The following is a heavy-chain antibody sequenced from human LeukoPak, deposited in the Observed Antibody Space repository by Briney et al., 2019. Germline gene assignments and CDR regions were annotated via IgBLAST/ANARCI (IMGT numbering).Heavy chain of an antibody. Sequence: GGSLRLSCAASGFTFSNYAMSWVRQAPGKGLEWVSGISSGGGSSDYADSVKGRFTISRDNSKNTLYLQVDSLRAEDTALYYCAKKVPANWGSYFDYWGQGTLVTVSS. J-gene: IGHJ4*02. CDR2: ISSGGGSS. CDR1: GFTFSNYA. D-gene: IGHD7-27*01. CDR3: AKKVPANWGSYFDY. V-gene: IGHV3-23*01.